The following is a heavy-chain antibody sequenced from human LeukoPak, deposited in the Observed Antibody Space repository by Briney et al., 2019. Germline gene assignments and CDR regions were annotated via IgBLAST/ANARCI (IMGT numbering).Heavy chain of an antibody. CDR2: IYNSGSA. J-gene: IGHJ2*01. CDR3: AGAPVTGHWYFDL. D-gene: IGHD6-19*01. Sequence: SETLSLTCSVSGGSITTYHWSWIRQPPGKGLEWIGYIYNSGSANYKPSLKSRLTISVDTSKNHFSLKLNSVTAADTAVYYCAGAPVTGHWYFDLWGRGTLVTVSS. CDR1: GGSITTYH. V-gene: IGHV4-59*01.